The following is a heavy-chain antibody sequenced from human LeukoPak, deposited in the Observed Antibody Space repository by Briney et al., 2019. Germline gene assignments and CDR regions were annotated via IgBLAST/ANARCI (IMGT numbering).Heavy chain of an antibody. Sequence: SVKVSCKASGGTFSSYAISWVRQAPGQGLEWMGGIIPVFGTANYAQKFQGRVTITTDESTSTAYMELSSLRSEDTAVYYCARAKDFWSGYIYYMDVWGKGTTVTVSS. J-gene: IGHJ6*03. D-gene: IGHD3-3*01. CDR1: GGTFSSYA. CDR2: IIPVFGTA. CDR3: ARAKDFWSGYIYYMDV. V-gene: IGHV1-69*05.